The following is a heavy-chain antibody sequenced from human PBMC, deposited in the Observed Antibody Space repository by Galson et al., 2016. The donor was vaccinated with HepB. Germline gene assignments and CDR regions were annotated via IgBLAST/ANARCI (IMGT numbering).Heavy chain of an antibody. D-gene: IGHD6-13*01. Sequence: SLRLSCATSGFTFTRYNMHWVRQAPGKGLEWVSSISSGSSYIYYADSVKGRFTISRDNVKKSPYLQMNSLRPEDTAVYYCARVREQQLLDAFDIWGQGTMVTVSS. CDR2: ISSGSSYI. CDR3: ARVREQQLLDAFDI. CDR1: GFTFTRYN. V-gene: IGHV3-21*01. J-gene: IGHJ3*02.